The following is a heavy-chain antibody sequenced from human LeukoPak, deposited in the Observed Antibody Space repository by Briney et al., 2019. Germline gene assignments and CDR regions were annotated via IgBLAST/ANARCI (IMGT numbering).Heavy chain of an antibody. CDR2: ISGSGGST. CDR1: GFTFSSYS. Sequence: PGGSLRLSCAASGFTFSSYSMNWVRQAPGKGLEWVSAISGSGGSTYYADSVKGRFTISRDNSKNTLYLQMNSLRAEDTAVYYCAKDVSYDILTGPPHFWGQGTMVTVSS. V-gene: IGHV3-23*01. CDR3: AKDVSYDILTGPPHF. J-gene: IGHJ3*01. D-gene: IGHD3-9*01.